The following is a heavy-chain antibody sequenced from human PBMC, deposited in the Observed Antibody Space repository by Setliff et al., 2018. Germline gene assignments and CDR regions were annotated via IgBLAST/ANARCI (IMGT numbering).Heavy chain of an antibody. V-gene: IGHV4-39*01. D-gene: IGHD1-1*01. Sequence: SETLSLTCTVSGGSVSSTSYYWGWIRQPPGKGLEWIGTIYYTGTTYYSPSLKSRVTISVDTSKNQFSLRLTSVTAADTAIHYCASRTTGPGGWFDYWGQGALVTVSS. CDR1: GGSVSSTSYY. CDR3: ASRTTGPGGWFDY. CDR2: IYYTGTT. J-gene: IGHJ5*01.